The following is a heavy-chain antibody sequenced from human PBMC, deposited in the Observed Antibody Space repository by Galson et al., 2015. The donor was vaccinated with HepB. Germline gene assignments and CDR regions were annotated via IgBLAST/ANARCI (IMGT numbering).Heavy chain of an antibody. D-gene: IGHD2-8*01. J-gene: IGHJ6*02. CDR2: ISAYNGNT. V-gene: IGHV1-18*04. Sequence: SVKVSCRASGYTFTSYCISWVRPAPGQGLERMCWISAYNGNTNYAQQRQCRVTMTTDTSTSTVYMELRSLRSNDTAVYYRARSWKRYFTNGVCPADYCYYYGMDVWGQGTTVTVSS. CDR1: GYTFTSYC. CDR3: ARSWKRYFTNGVCPADYCYYYGMDV.